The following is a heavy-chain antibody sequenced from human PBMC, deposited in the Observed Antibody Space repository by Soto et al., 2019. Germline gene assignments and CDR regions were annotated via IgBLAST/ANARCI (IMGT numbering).Heavy chain of an antibody. J-gene: IGHJ4*02. CDR3: ASLYYYSLTQYFDY. CDR1: GFRFSSYA. D-gene: IGHD3-16*01. Sequence: QVQLVESGGGGVQPGRSLRLSCAASGFRFSSYAMHWFRQAPGKGLEGVAVISYDETRKDYADSVKGRFTISRDNSKNTLYLQMDSLRAEDTAVYYCASLYYYSLTQYFDYWGQGTLVTVSS. V-gene: IGHV3-30-3*01. CDR2: ISYDETRK.